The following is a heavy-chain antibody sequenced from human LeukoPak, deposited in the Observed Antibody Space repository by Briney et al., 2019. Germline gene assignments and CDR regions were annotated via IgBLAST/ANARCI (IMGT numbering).Heavy chain of an antibody. J-gene: IGHJ3*02. CDR3: ARHCDAFDI. Sequence: SETLSLTCTVSGGSISSYYWSWIRQPPGKGLEWIGYIYTSGSTNYNPSLKSRVTISVDTSKNQFSLKLSSVTAADTAVYYCARHCDAFDIWGQGTMVTVSS. V-gene: IGHV4-4*09. CDR2: IYTSGST. CDR1: GGSISSYY.